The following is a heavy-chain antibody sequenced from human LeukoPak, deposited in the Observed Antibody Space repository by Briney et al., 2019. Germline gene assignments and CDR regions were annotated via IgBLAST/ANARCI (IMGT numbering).Heavy chain of an antibody. J-gene: IGHJ4*02. Sequence: PSETLSLTCTVSGGSISSSSYYWGWIRQPPGKGLEWIGSIYYSGSTYYNPSLKSRVTISVDTSKNQFSLKLSSVTAADTAVYYCARHGADLYSSSWFEVGGEFSNFRGFDYWGQGTLVTVSS. V-gene: IGHV4-39*01. CDR1: GGSISSSSYY. CDR3: ARHGADLYSSSWFEVGGEFSNFRGFDY. D-gene: IGHD6-13*01. CDR2: IYYSGST.